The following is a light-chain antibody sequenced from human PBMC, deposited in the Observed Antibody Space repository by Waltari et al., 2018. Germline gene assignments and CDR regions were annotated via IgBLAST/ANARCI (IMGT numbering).Light chain of an antibody. Sequence: SYKLTQPPSLSVSPGQTASITCSGDDLEDYYVAWYQQRPGKSPVLLIYQATKRPSGIPERFSGSNSGNPATLTIRETQTIDDADYYCQAWDNSAVVFGGGTTLTVL. CDR3: QAWDNSAVV. J-gene: IGLJ2*01. V-gene: IGLV3-1*01. CDR1: DLEDYY. CDR2: QAT.